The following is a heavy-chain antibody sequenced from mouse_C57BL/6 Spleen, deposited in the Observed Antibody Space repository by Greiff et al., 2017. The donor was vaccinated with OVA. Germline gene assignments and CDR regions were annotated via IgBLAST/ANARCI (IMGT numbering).Heavy chain of an antibody. Sequence: LEESGAELARPGASVKMSCKASGYTFTSYTMHWVKQRPGQGLEWIGYINPSSGYTKYNQKFKDKATLTADKSSSTAYMQLSSLTSEDSAVYYCARDGREAWFAYWGQGTLVTVSA. CDR3: ARDGREAWFAY. J-gene: IGHJ3*01. CDR1: GYTFTSYT. D-gene: IGHD1-2*01. CDR2: INPSSGYT. V-gene: IGHV1-4*01.